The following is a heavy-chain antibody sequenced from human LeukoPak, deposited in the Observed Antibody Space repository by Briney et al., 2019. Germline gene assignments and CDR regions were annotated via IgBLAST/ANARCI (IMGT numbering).Heavy chain of an antibody. V-gene: IGHV4-30-4*01. CDR3: ARGGSGSSY. D-gene: IGHD3-10*01. Sequence: PSQTLSLTCTVSGGSISSGDYYYWSWIRQPPGKGLEWIGNIYHSGSSYYNPSLKSRVTISVDTSKNQFSLKLTSVTAADTAVYYCARGGSGSSYWGQGTLVTVSS. CDR1: GGSISSGDYY. J-gene: IGHJ4*02. CDR2: IYHSGSS.